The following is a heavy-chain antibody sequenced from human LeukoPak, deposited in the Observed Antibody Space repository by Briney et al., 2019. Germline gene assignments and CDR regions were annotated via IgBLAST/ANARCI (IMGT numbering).Heavy chain of an antibody. D-gene: IGHD5-12*01. CDR3: AKYPDIVATIPQYFDY. Sequence: QPGGSLRLSCAASGFTFSSYAMSWVRQAPGKGLEWVSAISGSGGSTYYADSVKGRFTISRDNSKNTLYLQMNSLRAEDTAVYYCAKYPDIVATIPQYFDYWGQGTLVTVSS. J-gene: IGHJ4*02. CDR2: ISGSGGST. CDR1: GFTFSSYA. V-gene: IGHV3-23*01.